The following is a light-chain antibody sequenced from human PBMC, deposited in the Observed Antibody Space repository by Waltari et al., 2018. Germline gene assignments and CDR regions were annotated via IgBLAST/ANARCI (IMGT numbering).Light chain of an antibody. CDR1: ALPKQH. CDR2: KDS. V-gene: IGLV3-25*03. CDR3: QSADSSGTNVV. Sequence: SYELTQPPSVSVPPGQTARTTCSGDALPKQHAYWYQQKPGQAPVLVIYKDSERPSGIPERFSGSSSGTTVTLTISGVQAEDEADYYCQSADSSGTNVVFGGGTKLTVL. J-gene: IGLJ2*01.